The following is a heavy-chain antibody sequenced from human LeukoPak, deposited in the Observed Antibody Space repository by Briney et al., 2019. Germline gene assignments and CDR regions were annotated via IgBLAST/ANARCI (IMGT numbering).Heavy chain of an antibody. V-gene: IGHV3-30*01. D-gene: IGHD1-26*01. J-gene: IGHJ4*02. CDR2: ISYDGSNK. CDR1: GFTFSSYA. Sequence: GGSLRLSCAASGFTFSSYAMHWVRQAPGKGLEWVAVISYDGSNKYYADSVKGRFTISRDNSKDTLYLQMNSLRAEDTAVYYCAKDKGGGSGSYSNYWGQGTLVTVSS. CDR3: AKDKGGGSGSYSNY.